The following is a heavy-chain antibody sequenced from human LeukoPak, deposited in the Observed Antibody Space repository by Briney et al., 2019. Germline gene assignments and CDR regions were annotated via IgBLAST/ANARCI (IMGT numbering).Heavy chain of an antibody. CDR3: ARESGSYFSGDYYYGMDV. V-gene: IGHV1-8*01. CDR1: GYTFTSYD. CDR2: MNPNSGNT. J-gene: IGHJ6*02. D-gene: IGHD1-26*01. Sequence: ASVKVSCEASGYTFTSYDINWVRQATGQGLEWMGWMNPNSGNTGYAQKFQGRVTMTRNTSISTAYMELSSLRSEDTAVYYCARESGSYFSGDYYYGMDVWGQGTTVTVSS.